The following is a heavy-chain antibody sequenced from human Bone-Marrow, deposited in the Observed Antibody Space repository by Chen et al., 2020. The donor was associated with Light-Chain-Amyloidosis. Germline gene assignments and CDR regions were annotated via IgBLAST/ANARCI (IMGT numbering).Heavy chain of an antibody. CDR3: TRDAGAARSYHGMDV. V-gene: IGHV4-31*03. J-gene: IGHJ6*02. D-gene: IGHD6-6*01. CDR2: IYYRGNT. CDR1: GDSMSRGDYY. Sequence: QVQLQESGPGLVKPSQTLSLSCSVSGDSMSRGDYYWSWIRQHPEKGLEWIGHIYYRGNTDYNPSLQSRATISQDASQNQFFLRLTSVTAADTAVYYCTRDAGAARSYHGMDVWGQGTTVTVS.